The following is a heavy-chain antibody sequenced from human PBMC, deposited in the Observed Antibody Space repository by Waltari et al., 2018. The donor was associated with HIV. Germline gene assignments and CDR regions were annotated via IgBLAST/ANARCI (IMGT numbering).Heavy chain of an antibody. CDR2: IYSGGST. Sequence: EVQLVESGGGLIQPGGSLRLSCAASGITVSSNYMTWVRQAPGKGLEWVGVIYSGGSTYNADSVKGRFTISRDNSKNTLYLQMNSLRAEDTAVYYCARARTYYDFWSGNYSPDYFDYWGQGTLITVSS. CDR1: GITVSSNY. CDR3: ARARTYYDFWSGNYSPDYFDY. D-gene: IGHD3-3*01. J-gene: IGHJ4*02. V-gene: IGHV3-53*01.